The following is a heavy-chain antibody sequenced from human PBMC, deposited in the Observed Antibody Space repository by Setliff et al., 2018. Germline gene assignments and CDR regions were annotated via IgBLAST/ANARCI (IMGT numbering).Heavy chain of an antibody. J-gene: IGHJ4*02. Sequence: LRLSCAASGFTFSSYAITWVRQAPGKGLEWVSMISGSAQTTYYADSVKGRFTISRDNSKNTLYLQMNSLRVEDTAVYYCARVIYGTTRGGFDYWGQGTLVTVSS. CDR1: GFTFSSYA. CDR3: ARVIYGTTRGGFDY. V-gene: IGHV3-23*01. D-gene: IGHD3-10*01. CDR2: ISGSAQTT.